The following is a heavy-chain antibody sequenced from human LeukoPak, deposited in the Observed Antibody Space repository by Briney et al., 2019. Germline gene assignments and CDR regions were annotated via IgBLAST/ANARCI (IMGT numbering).Heavy chain of an antibody. CDR2: ISYDGSNK. Sequence: GGSLRLSCAASGFTSSSYAMHWVRQAPGKGLEWVAVISYDGSNKYYADSVKGRFTISRDNSKNTLYLQMNSLRAEDTAVYYCAKDGGSGYYYFDYWGQGTLVTVSS. CDR3: AKDGGSGYYYFDY. CDR1: GFTSSSYA. V-gene: IGHV3-30-3*01. D-gene: IGHD3-22*01. J-gene: IGHJ4*02.